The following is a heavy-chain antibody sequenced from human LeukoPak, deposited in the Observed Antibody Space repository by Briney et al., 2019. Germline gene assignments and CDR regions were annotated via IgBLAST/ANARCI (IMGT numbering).Heavy chain of an antibody. CDR3: ARHFLDYYYDSSGYPIAGY. J-gene: IGHJ4*02. CDR1: GFTFSSYA. D-gene: IGHD3-22*01. CDR2: ISYDGSNK. V-gene: IGHV3-30-3*01. Sequence: GGSLRLSCAASGFTFSSYAMHWVRQAPGKGLEWVAVISYDGSNKYYADSVKGRFTISRDNSKNTLYLQMNSLRAEDTAVYYCARHFLDYYYDSSGYPIAGYWGQGTLVTVSS.